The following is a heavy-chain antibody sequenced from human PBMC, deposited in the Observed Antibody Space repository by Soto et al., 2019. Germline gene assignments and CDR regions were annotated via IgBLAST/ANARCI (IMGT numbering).Heavy chain of an antibody. CDR2: IIPICGTA. V-gene: IGHV1-69*01. J-gene: IGHJ6*02. CDR3: ARRGSSSWFNYYYYGMDV. D-gene: IGHD6-13*01. CDR1: GGTFSSYA. Sequence: QVQLVQSGAEVKKPGSSVKVSCKASGGTFSSYAISWVRKAPGQGLEWMGGIIPICGTANYAQKFQGRVTITADESTSTAYMELSSLRSEDTAVYYCARRGSSSWFNYYYYGMDVWGQGTTVTVSS.